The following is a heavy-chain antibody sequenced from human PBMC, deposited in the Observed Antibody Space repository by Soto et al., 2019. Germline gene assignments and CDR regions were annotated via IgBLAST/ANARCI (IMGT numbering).Heavy chain of an antibody. CDR2: IYYTGST. V-gene: IGHV4-59*08. J-gene: IGHJ4*02. CDR1: GGSISSYY. CDR3: ARHATGGTYPLDY. D-gene: IGHD1-26*01. Sequence: SATLSLTCTVSGGSISSYYWSWIRQPPGKGLEYIGHIYYTGSTNYSPSLQSRVTMSVDTSKNQFSLKLTSVTAADTAVYYCARHATGGTYPLDYWGQGTLVTVSS.